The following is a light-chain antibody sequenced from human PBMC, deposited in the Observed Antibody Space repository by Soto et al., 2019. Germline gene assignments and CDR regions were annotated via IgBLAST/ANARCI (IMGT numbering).Light chain of an antibody. Sequence: QLVLTQSSSASASLGSSVKLTCTLSSGHSSYIIAWHQQQPGKAPRYLMKLKGSGSYNKGSGVPDRFSGSSSGADRYLTISNLQFEDEADYYCETWDSNTRLFGGGTKLTVL. CDR1: SGHSSYI. V-gene: IGLV4-60*02. CDR3: ETWDSNTRL. CDR2: LKGSGSY. J-gene: IGLJ2*01.